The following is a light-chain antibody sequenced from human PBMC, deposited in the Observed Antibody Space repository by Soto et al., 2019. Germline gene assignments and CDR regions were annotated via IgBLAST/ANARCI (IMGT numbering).Light chain of an antibody. J-gene: IGLJ3*02. CDR1: NANIGVNI. CDR3: AAWDDSLNGWV. Sequence: QPVLTQPPSASEAPGQRVTISCSGSNANIGVNIVNWYQQLPGSAPKLLIYTNDQRPSGVPDRFSGSKSGTSASLAISGLQSDDEADYYCAAWDDSLNGWVFGGGTKVTVL. CDR2: TND. V-gene: IGLV1-44*01.